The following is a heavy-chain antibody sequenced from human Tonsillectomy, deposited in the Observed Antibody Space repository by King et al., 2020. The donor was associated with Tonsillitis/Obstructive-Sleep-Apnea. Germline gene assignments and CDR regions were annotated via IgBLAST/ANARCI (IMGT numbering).Heavy chain of an antibody. Sequence: QLQESGPGLVKPSETLSLTCTVSGGSISSSSYYWGWIRQPPGKGLEWIGTISYSGTTYYNPSLKSRVTISVDTSKNQLSLRLNSVTAADTAVYYCARCSGQLLGHLDLWGRGTLVTVSS. CDR2: ISYSGTT. CDR1: GGSISSSSYY. CDR3: ARCSGQLLGHLDL. D-gene: IGHD2-2*01. J-gene: IGHJ2*01. V-gene: IGHV4-39*01.